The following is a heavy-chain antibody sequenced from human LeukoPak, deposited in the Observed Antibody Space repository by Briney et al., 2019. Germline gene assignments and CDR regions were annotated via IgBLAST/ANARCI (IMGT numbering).Heavy chain of an antibody. CDR3: AIGRAAGDFQH. CDR2: IYTSGST. V-gene: IGHV4-4*07. Sequence: SETLSLTCTVSGGSISSYYWSWIRQPAGKGLEWNGRIYTSGSTNYNPSLKSRVTMSVDTSKNQFSLKLSSVTAADTAVYYCAIGRAAGDFQHWGPGTLVTVSS. D-gene: IGHD6-13*01. CDR1: GGSISSYY. J-gene: IGHJ1*01.